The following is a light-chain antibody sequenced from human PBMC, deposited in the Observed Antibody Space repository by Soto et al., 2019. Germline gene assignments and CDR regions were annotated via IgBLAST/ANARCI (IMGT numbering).Light chain of an antibody. CDR3: QQCYGTPDT. CDR1: QTIGSH. Sequence: DIQMTQSPSSLSASVGDRVNISCRASQTIGSHLKWYQQKPGKAPNLLIYSASTFQGGVPSRFSGGGSGTDFFLSISSLQHEDSATYYCQQCYGTPDTFGQGTKLEIK. J-gene: IGKJ2*01. V-gene: IGKV1-39*01. CDR2: SAS.